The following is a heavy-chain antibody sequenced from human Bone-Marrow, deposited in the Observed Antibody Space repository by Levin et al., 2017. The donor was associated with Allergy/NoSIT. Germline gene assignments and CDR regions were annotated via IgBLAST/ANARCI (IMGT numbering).Heavy chain of an antibody. CDR1: GFTFSSYW. CDR3: AREMGAYDPIDY. Sequence: LSLTCAASGFTFSSYWMSWVRQAPGKGLEWVASIKQDGNEKYYLDSVKGRFTISRDNAKNSLYLQMNSLRAEDTAVYYCAREMGAYDPIDYWGQGTLVTVSS. J-gene: IGHJ4*02. V-gene: IGHV3-7*03. D-gene: IGHD5-12*01. CDR2: IKQDGNEK.